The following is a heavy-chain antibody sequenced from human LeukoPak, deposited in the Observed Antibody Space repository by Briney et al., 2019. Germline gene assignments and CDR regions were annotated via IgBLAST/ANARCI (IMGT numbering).Heavy chain of an antibody. CDR1: GFTFSSYS. D-gene: IGHD1-1*01. Sequence: GGSLRLSCAASGFTFSSYSMNWVRQAPGKGLEWVSSISSSSSYIYYADSVKGRFTISRDNSKNTLYLQMNSLRAEDSAEYYCAKSLLTTATGTGRAFDIWGQGTMVTVSS. J-gene: IGHJ3*02. CDR3: AKSLLTTATGTGRAFDI. V-gene: IGHV3-21*04. CDR2: ISSSSSYI.